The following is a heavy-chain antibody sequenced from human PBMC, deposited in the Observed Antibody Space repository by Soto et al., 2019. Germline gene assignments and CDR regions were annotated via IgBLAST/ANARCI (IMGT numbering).Heavy chain of an antibody. CDR1: GFTFSSYA. CDR2: ISGSGGST. V-gene: IGHV3-23*01. Sequence: EVQLLESGGGLVQPGGSLRLSCAASGFTFSSYAMSWVRQAPVKGLEWVSAISGSGGSTYYADSVKGRFTISRDNSKNTLYLQMNSLRAEDTAVYYCAKERTPNYDFWSGYVDYWGQGTLVTVSS. J-gene: IGHJ4*02. D-gene: IGHD3-3*01. CDR3: AKERTPNYDFWSGYVDY.